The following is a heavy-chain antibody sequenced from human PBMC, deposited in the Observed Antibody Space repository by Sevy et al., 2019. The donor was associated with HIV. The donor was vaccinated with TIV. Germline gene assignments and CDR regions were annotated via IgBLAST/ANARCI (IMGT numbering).Heavy chain of an antibody. D-gene: IGHD3-16*01. V-gene: IGHV3-30*04. J-gene: IGHJ4*02. Sequence: GGCLILSCAASGFRFSSYALHWVRLAPGKGLEWVAVISSDETIKLYADSVQGRFTISRDDSKNTLFLQMNSLTTEDTAVYYCTRDQLRPGVPLRSSSFSNSDYWGQGTQVTVSS. CDR1: GFRFSSYA. CDR3: TRDQLRPGVPLRSSSFSNSDY. CDR2: ISSDETIK.